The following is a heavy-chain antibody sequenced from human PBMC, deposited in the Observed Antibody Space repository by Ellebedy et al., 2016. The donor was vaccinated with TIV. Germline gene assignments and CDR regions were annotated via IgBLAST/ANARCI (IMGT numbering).Heavy chain of an antibody. Sequence: SQTLSLTCXISGDSVSSNSAAWNWIRQSPSRGLEWLGRTYYRSKWYNDYAVSVKSRITINPDTSKNQFSLQLNSVTPEDTAVYYCAREAYSSSWYPATGQKNFDYWGQGTLVTVSS. D-gene: IGHD6-13*01. CDR1: GDSVSSNSAA. CDR2: TYYRSKWYN. CDR3: AREAYSSSWYPATGQKNFDY. J-gene: IGHJ4*02. V-gene: IGHV6-1*01.